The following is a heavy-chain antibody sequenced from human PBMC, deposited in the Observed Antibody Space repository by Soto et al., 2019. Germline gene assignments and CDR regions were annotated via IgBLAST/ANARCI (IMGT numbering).Heavy chain of an antibody. CDR2: ISRGATTT. D-gene: IGHD3-16*01. V-gene: IGHV3-48*03. CDR3: ATRSTDDYFY. J-gene: IGHJ4*02. CDR1: GLTFSSFE. Sequence: GGSLRLSCAVSGLTFSSFEMDWVRQPPGKGPEWISYISRGATTTYYADSVRGRFTISRDDAENSVFLQMDSLRVEDTAIYLCATRSTDDYFYWRQGNLVTVSS.